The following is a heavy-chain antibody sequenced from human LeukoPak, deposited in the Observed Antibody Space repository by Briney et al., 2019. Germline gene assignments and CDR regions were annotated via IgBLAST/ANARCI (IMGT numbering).Heavy chain of an antibody. D-gene: IGHD6-13*01. CDR1: GGSISSSSYY. CDR3: ARHPWYLNKVHSYFDY. CDR2: IYYSGST. V-gene: IGHV4-39*01. Sequence: SETLSLTCTVSGGSISSSSYYWGWIRQPPGKGLEWIGSIYYSGSTYYNPSLKSRVTISVDTSKNQFSLKLSPVTAADTAVYYCARHPWYLNKVHSYFDYWGQGTLVTVSS. J-gene: IGHJ4*02.